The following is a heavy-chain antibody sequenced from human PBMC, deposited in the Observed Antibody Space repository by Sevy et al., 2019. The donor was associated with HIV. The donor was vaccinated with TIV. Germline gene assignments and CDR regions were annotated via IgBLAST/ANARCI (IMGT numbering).Heavy chain of an antibody. Sequence: GGFLRLSCAASGFTFSSYEMNWVRQAPGKGLEWVSYISNSGTTISYSDSVRGRFSISRDNARNSLYLQMNSLRAEDTPVYDVARDLPPSATTVAHFDYWGQGTLVTVSS. V-gene: IGHV3-48*03. CDR2: ISNSGTTI. CDR1: GFTFSSYE. CDR3: ARDLPPSATTVAHFDY. J-gene: IGHJ4*02. D-gene: IGHD4-17*01.